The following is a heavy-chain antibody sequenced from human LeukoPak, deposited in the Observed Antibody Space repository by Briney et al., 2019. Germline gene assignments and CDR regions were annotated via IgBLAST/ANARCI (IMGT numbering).Heavy chain of an antibody. Sequence: GGSRRLSCAASGFTFSNFWMSGFRQAPGKGLNWLANIKQVGREKDYVDSVKGRFTISRDNAKTSPYLQMNGLRADGTAVYYCARVSRLGLNHKPRSWGQARQVSVSS. CDR1: GFTFSNFW. CDR3: ARVSRLGLNHKPRS. J-gene: IGHJ5*02. D-gene: IGHD1-14*01. CDR2: IKQVGREK. V-gene: IGHV3-7*03.